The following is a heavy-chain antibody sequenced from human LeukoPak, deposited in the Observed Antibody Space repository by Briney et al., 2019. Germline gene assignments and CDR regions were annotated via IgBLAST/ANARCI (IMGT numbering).Heavy chain of an antibody. Sequence: GGSLRLSCAASGFTFSSYAMNWVRQAPGKGLEWVSTTSGSSGNTYYADSVKGRFTISRDNSKYALSLQMNSLRAEDTAVYYCAKDLTRLDSWGQGTLVSVSS. CDR1: GFTFSSYA. V-gene: IGHV3-23*01. J-gene: IGHJ4*02. D-gene: IGHD2-2*01. CDR2: TSGSSGNT. CDR3: AKDLTRLDS.